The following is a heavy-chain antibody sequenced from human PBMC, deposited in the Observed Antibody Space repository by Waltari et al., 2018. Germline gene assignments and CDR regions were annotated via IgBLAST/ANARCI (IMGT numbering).Heavy chain of an antibody. D-gene: IGHD3-10*01. CDR1: GFTVSSNY. V-gene: IGHV3-53*01. J-gene: IGHJ6*02. CDR2: IYSGGST. Sequence: EVQLVESGGGLIQPGGSLRLSCAASGFTVSSNYMSRAPQAPGKGLEWVSVIYSGGSTYYADSVKGRFTISRDNSKNTLYLQMNSLRAEDTAVYYCARAVFYGSVEYYYYGMDVWGQGTTVTVSS. CDR3: ARAVFYGSVEYYYYGMDV.